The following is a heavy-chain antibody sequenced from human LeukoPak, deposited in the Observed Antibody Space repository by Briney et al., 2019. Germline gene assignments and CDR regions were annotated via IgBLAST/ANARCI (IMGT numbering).Heavy chain of an antibody. Sequence: GGSLRLSCAASGFSFGNYAMGWVRQAPGKGLEWVSAITYSSSSTYYTDSVKGRFTISRDNSRNTLYLLMHNLRGEDTAVYFCVKHDKKGRRNWNDGFDYWGQGTLVTVSS. CDR3: VKHDKKGRRNWNDGFDY. V-gene: IGHV3-23*01. CDR1: GFSFGNYA. J-gene: IGHJ4*02. CDR2: ITYSSSST. D-gene: IGHD1-1*01.